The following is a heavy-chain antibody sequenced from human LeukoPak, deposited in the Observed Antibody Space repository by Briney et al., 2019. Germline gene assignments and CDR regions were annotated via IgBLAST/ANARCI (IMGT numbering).Heavy chain of an antibody. V-gene: IGHV1-8*03. CDR3: ASGRYSGYDWLYYYYYYYMDV. Sequence: ASVKVSCKASGYTFTGYYMHWVRQATGQGREWMGWMNPNRGNTGYAQKFQGRVTITRNTSISTAYMELSSLRSEDTALYYCASGRYSGYDWLYYYYYYYMDVWGKGTTVTVSS. J-gene: IGHJ6*03. CDR2: MNPNRGNT. CDR1: GYTFTGYY. D-gene: IGHD5-12*01.